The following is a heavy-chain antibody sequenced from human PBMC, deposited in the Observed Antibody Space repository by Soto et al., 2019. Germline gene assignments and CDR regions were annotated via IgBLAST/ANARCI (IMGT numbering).Heavy chain of an antibody. CDR1: GGPFRSAA. D-gene: IGHD3-10*01. Sequence: APLNVSCKASGGPFRSAAISWVRHATGNGLEWMGGIIPIFGTANYAQKFQGRVTITADESTSTAYMELSSLRSEDTAVYYCARGITMVRGPGDYYYYGMDGWGQGTTVTFSS. J-gene: IGHJ6*02. V-gene: IGHV1-69*13. CDR2: IIPIFGTA. CDR3: ARGITMVRGPGDYYYYGMDG.